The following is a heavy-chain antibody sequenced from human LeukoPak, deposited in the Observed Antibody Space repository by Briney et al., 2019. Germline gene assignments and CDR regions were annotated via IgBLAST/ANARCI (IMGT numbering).Heavy chain of an antibody. Sequence: GGSLRLSCAASGFTFSSYWMSWVRQAPGKGLEWVANIKQDGSEKYYVDSVKGRFTISRDNAKNSLYLQMNSLRAEDTAVYYCARARTLYGDYQYYFDYWGQGTLVTVSS. V-gene: IGHV3-7*01. CDR2: IKQDGSEK. CDR1: GFTFSSYW. J-gene: IGHJ4*02. CDR3: ARARTLYGDYQYYFDY. D-gene: IGHD4-17*01.